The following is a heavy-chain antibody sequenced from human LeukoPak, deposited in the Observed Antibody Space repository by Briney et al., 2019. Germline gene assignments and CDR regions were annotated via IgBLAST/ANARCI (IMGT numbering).Heavy chain of an antibody. J-gene: IGHJ4*02. V-gene: IGHV1-2*06. CDR3: ARSRNWLPFDY. CDR2: INPNSGGT. Sequence: ASVKVSCKASGYTFTDYYIHWVRQAPGQGLEWMGRINPNSGGTNYAQKFQGRVTMTRDTSINTAYMDLSRLRSDGTAVYYCARSRNWLPFDYWGQGTLVTVSS. D-gene: IGHD1-1*01. CDR1: GYTFTDYY.